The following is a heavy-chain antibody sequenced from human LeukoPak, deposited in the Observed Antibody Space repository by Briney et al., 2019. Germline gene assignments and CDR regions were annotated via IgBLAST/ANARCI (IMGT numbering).Heavy chain of an antibody. Sequence: SVKVSCKASGGTFSSYAISWVRQAPGQGLEWMGVIIPIFGTANYAQKFQGRVTITTDESTSTAYMELSSLRSEDTAVYYCARDPFWSRNEGYYYDMDVWGKGTTVTVSS. D-gene: IGHD1-1*01. V-gene: IGHV1-69*05. J-gene: IGHJ6*03. CDR1: GGTFSSYA. CDR2: IIPIFGTA. CDR3: ARDPFWSRNEGYYYDMDV.